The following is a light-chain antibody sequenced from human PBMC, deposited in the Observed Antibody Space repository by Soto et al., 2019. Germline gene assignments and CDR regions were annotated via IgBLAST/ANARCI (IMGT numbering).Light chain of an antibody. CDR1: QSVRSN. Sequence: IVMTQFPATLSVFPGERATLSCRASQSVRSNLDWYQQKPGQAPRLLIYGASTRATGIPARFSGSGSGTQFTLTISSLQSEDFAVYYCQQYNNWPPAWTFGQGTKVDIK. CDR2: GAS. V-gene: IGKV3-15*01. CDR3: QQYNNWPPAWT. J-gene: IGKJ1*01.